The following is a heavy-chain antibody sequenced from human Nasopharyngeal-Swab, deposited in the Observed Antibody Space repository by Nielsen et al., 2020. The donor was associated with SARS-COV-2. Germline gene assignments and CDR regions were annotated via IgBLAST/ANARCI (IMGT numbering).Heavy chain of an antibody. V-gene: IGHV3-30-3*01. D-gene: IGHD1-1*01. Sequence: GESLKISCAATGFTFSSYAMHWVRQAPGKGLGWVAVISDDGSNKYYADSVKGRFTISRDNSKNPLYLQMNNTGAEDTAVYYWARADGNDPTTLDYWGQGTLVTVSS. J-gene: IGHJ4*02. CDR3: ARADGNDPTTLDY. CDR1: GFTFSSYA. CDR2: ISDDGSNK.